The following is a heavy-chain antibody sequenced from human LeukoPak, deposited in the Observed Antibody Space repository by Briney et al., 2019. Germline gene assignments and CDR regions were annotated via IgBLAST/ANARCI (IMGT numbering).Heavy chain of an antibody. CDR3: ARATYYYDSSGYSKDWYFDL. Sequence: ASVKVSCKASRYTFTGYYMHWVRQAPGQGLEWMGRINPNSGGTNYAQKFQGRVTMTRDTSISTAYMELSRLRSDDTAVYYCARATYYYDSSGYSKDWYFDLWGRGTLVTVSS. J-gene: IGHJ2*01. CDR1: RYTFTGYY. CDR2: INPNSGGT. V-gene: IGHV1-2*06. D-gene: IGHD3-22*01.